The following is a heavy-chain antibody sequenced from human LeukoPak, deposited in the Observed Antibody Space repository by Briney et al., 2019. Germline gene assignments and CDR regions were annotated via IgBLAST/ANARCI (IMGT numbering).Heavy chain of an antibody. D-gene: IGHD2-2*01. CDR2: IIPIFGTA. V-gene: IGHV1-69*13. CDR1: GGTFSSYA. J-gene: IGHJ5*02. Sequence: SVKVSCKASGGTFSSYAISWVRQAPGQGLEWMGGIIPIFGTANYAQKFQGRVTITADESTSTAYMELSSLRSEDTAVYYCARDRKDCSSTSCFNWFDPWGQGTLVTVSS. CDR3: ARDRKDCSSTSCFNWFDP.